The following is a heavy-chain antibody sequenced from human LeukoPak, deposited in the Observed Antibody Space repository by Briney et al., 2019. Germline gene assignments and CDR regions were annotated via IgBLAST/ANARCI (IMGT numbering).Heavy chain of an antibody. CDR1: GGSISSYY. CDR3: ASIAVAGTYYFDY. J-gene: IGHJ4*02. D-gene: IGHD6-19*01. Sequence: SETLSLTCTVPGGSISSYYWSWIRQPPGKGLEWIGYIYYSGSTNYNPSLKSRVTISVDTSKNQFSLKLSSVTAADTAVYYCASIAVAGTYYFDYWGQGTLVTVSS. V-gene: IGHV4-59*01. CDR2: IYYSGST.